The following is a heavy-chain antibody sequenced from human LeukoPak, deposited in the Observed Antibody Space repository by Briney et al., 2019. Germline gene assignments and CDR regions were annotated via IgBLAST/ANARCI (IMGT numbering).Heavy chain of an antibody. CDR1: GYTFTSYW. D-gene: IGHD4-17*01. J-gene: IGHJ4*02. Sequence: GESLKISCKGSGYTFTSYWIGWVRQMPGKGLEWMGIIHPGDSDTRYSPSFEGQVTISADKSFSTAYLQWSSLKASDTAMYYCARHLNDYGDQGSGDYWGQGTLVTVSS. V-gene: IGHV5-51*01. CDR3: ARHLNDYGDQGSGDY. CDR2: IHPGDSDT.